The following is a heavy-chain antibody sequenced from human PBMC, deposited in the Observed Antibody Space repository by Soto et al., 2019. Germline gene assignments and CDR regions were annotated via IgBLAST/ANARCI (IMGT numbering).Heavy chain of an antibody. CDR1: GYSFTSYW. V-gene: IGHV5-51*01. Sequence: GESLKISCKGSGYSFTSYWIGWVRQMPGKGLEWMGIIYPGDSDTRYSPSFQGRVTISADKSISTAYLQWSSLKASDTAMYYCARGPVDIVATPDYWGQGTLVTVSS. CDR3: ARGPVDIVATPDY. D-gene: IGHD5-12*01. CDR2: IYPGDSDT. J-gene: IGHJ4*02.